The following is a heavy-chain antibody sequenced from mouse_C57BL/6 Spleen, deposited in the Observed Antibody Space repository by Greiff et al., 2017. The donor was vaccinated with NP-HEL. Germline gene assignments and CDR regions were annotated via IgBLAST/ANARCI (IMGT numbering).Heavy chain of an antibody. Sequence: QVQLQQSGAELARPGASVKLSCKASGYTFISYGISWVKQRTGQGLEWIGEIYPRSGNTYYNEKFKGKATLTADKSSSTAYMELRSLTSEDSAVYFCARGIGVTTVEYFDYWGQGTTLTVSS. D-gene: IGHD1-1*01. CDR2: IYPRSGNT. CDR1: GYTFISYG. CDR3: ARGIGVTTVEYFDY. J-gene: IGHJ2*01. V-gene: IGHV1-81*01.